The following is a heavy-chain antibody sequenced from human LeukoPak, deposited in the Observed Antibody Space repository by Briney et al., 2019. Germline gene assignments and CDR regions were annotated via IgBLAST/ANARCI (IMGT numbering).Heavy chain of an antibody. CDR2: MNPNSGNT. J-gene: IGHJ4*02. Sequence: GASVKVSCKASGYTFTSYDINWVRQATGQGLEWMGWMNPNSGNTGYAQKFQGRVTITRNTSISTAYMELSSLRSEDTAVYYCARVNLAYGDYELRDWGQGTLVTVSS. CDR1: GYTFTSYD. D-gene: IGHD4-17*01. CDR3: ARVNLAYGDYELRD. V-gene: IGHV1-8*03.